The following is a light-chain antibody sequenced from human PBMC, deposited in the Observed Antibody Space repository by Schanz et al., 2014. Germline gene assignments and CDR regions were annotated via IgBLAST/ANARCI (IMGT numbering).Light chain of an antibody. J-gene: IGKJ2*01. CDR3: QQYSGSPYT. V-gene: IGKV3-20*01. CDR1: QSVSSNY. Sequence: EIVLTQSPATLSVSPGDRATLSCRASQSVSSNYLVWYQQKPGQAPRLLIYGASSRATGIPDRFSGSGSGTDFTLTISRLEPEDFAVYYCQQYSGSPYTFGQGTKLEI. CDR2: GAS.